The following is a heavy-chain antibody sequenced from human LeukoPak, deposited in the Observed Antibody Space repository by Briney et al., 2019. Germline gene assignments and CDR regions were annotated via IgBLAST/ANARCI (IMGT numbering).Heavy chain of an antibody. CDR3: ARAPQYYYHTDGYYYPTHFDY. J-gene: IGHJ4*02. D-gene: IGHD3-22*01. V-gene: IGHV4-61*02. CDR1: GGSISSGSYY. CDR2: IYTSGST. Sequence: PSETLSLTCTVSGGSISSGSYYWSWIRQPAGKGLEWIGRIYTSGSTNYNPSLKSRVTISVDTSKNHFSLKLRSVTAADTAVYYCARAPQYYYHTDGYYYPTHFDYWGQGTLVTVSS.